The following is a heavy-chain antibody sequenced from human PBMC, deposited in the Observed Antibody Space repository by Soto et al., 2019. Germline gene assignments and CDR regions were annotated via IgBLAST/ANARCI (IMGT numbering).Heavy chain of an antibody. CDR3: ATEGAKTTWNFDY. V-gene: IGHV3-23*01. Sequence: GGSLRLSCVASGFTFGCCGMNWVRQAPGKGLEWVAGVSPHGANTHYADSVRGRFIISRDDSRNTVSLDMNSLRGDDSAVYYCATEGAKTTWNFDYWGQGTVVTVSS. D-gene: IGHD1-1*01. CDR2: VSPHGANT. CDR1: GFTFGCCG. J-gene: IGHJ4*02.